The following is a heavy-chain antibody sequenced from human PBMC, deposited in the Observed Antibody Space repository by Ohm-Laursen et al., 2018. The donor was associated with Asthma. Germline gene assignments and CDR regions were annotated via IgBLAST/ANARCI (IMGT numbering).Heavy chain of an antibody. J-gene: IGHJ4*02. V-gene: IGHV3-7*01. CDR3: ARDSAGALDC. D-gene: IGHD6-19*01. CDR1: GFPFNTSW. CDR2: IKPDGTEN. Sequence: SLRLSCTAPGFPFNTSWMTWVRQVPGKGLEWVANIKPDGTENAYLDSVRGRFTISKDNAKNSLFLQMNSLRVEDTAVYSCARDSAGALDCWGQGTLVTVAS.